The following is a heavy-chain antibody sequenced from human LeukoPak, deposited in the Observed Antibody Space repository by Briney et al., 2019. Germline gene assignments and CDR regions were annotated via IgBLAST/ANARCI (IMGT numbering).Heavy chain of an antibody. Sequence: ASAKVSCKASGGTFSSYAISWVRQAPGQGLEWMGGIIPIFGTANYAQKFQGRVTITTDESTSTAYMELSSLRSEDTAVYYCATAGGSSGYHNFDYWGQGTLVTVSS. D-gene: IGHD3-22*01. J-gene: IGHJ4*02. CDR2: IIPIFGTA. V-gene: IGHV1-69*05. CDR3: ATAGGSSGYHNFDY. CDR1: GGTFSSYA.